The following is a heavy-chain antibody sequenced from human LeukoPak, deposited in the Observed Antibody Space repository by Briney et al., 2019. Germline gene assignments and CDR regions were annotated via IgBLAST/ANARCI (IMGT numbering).Heavy chain of an antibody. CDR3: ARGPYGSGSYYFDY. J-gene: IGHJ4*02. Sequence: GGSLRLSCAASGFTVSSNYMSWVRPAPGKGLEWVSVIYSGGSTYYADSVKGRFTISGDNSKNTLYLQMNSLRAEDTAVYYCARGPYGSGSYYFDYWGQGTLVTVSS. D-gene: IGHD3-10*01. CDR1: GFTVSSNY. CDR2: IYSGGST. V-gene: IGHV3-53*01.